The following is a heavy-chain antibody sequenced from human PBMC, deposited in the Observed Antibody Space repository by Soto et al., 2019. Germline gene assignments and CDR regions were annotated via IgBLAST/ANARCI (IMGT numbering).Heavy chain of an antibody. D-gene: IGHD2-2*03. CDR2: IYGGGNGP. CDR1: GFTFSDFA. CDR3: AKMEGMDPWAYSFDY. Sequence: GGSLRLSCAATGFTFSDFAMSWVRQAPGKGLEWVSRIYGGGNGPHYADSVKGRVTISRDNSKNTLYLQMNSLRAEDTAVYYCAKMEGMDPWAYSFDYWGQGTRVTVSS. J-gene: IGHJ4*02. V-gene: IGHV3-23*01.